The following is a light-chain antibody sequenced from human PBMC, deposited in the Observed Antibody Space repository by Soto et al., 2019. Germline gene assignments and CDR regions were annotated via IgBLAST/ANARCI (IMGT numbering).Light chain of an antibody. J-gene: IGKJ1*01. Sequence: EIVLTQSPGTLSLSPGERATLSCRASQSVSNNYLAWYQQTPAQALSLLVAGASNRATGTPDRVSGCGSGTDFTLTISRLEHDDFAVYYRRQNGSSGTFGQGTKVDIK. CDR3: RQNGSSGT. CDR2: GAS. CDR1: QSVSNNY. V-gene: IGKV3-20*01.